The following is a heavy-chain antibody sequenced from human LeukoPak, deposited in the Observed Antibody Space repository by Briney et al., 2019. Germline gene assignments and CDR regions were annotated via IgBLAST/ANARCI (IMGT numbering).Heavy chain of an antibody. J-gene: IGHJ5*02. D-gene: IGHD1-7*01. V-gene: IGHV3-73*01. CDR2: IRSKADKYAT. CDR1: GFTFSGSP. Sequence: GGSLKLSCAASGFTFSGSPIHWVRQASGKGLEWVGHIRSKADKYATTYAASLRGRFTISRDDSENTAYLQMNSLRAEDTAVYYCTKDGNYAVDPWGQGTQVTVSS. CDR3: TKDGNYAVDP.